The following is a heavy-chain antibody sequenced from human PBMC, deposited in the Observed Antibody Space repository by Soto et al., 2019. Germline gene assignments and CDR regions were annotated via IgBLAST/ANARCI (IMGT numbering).Heavy chain of an antibody. CDR3: ARDGDGYGDAFDI. Sequence: EVQLVESGGGLIQPGGSLRLSCAASGFTVSSNYMNWVRQAPGKGLEWLSVIHSGGSAHYADSVKGRFTISRDYSKNTLYLQMNSLRVEDTAVYYCARDGDGYGDAFDIWGQGTMVTVSS. CDR1: GFTVSSNY. V-gene: IGHV3-53*01. J-gene: IGHJ3*02. CDR2: IHSGGSA. D-gene: IGHD5-12*01.